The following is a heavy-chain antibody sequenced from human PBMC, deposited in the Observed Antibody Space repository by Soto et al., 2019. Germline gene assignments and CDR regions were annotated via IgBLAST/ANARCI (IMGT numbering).Heavy chain of an antibody. D-gene: IGHD3-10*01. V-gene: IGHV4-61*01. CDR3: ARGYYGSGSRGYYFDY. CDR1: GGSVSSGSHY. Sequence: QVQLQESGPGLVKPSETLSLTCTVSGGSVSSGSHYWSWIWQPPRKGLEWIGYIHYSGTTNYNPSLKSRVIISIDTFSNQLFLKLSSVTAADTGVYYCARGYYGSGSRGYYFDYWGQGALVTVSS. J-gene: IGHJ4*02. CDR2: IHYSGTT.